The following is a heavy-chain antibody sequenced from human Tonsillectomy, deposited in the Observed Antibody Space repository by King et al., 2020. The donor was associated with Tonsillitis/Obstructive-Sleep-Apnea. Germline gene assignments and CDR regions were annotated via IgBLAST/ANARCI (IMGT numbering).Heavy chain of an antibody. J-gene: IGHJ4*02. D-gene: IGHD6-19*01. CDR1: EFSFTNYE. CDR2: INNGGKT. V-gene: IGHV3-48*03. CDR3: VRAGVSGWSTYYFDY. Sequence: VQLVESGGGLVQPGGSLRLSCAASEFSFTNYEMSWVRQAPGKGLEWVSYINNGGKTYYADSVKGRFTISIDNAKNSLFLQMSSLRAEDTAVYYCVRAGVSGWSTYYFDYWGPGTLVTVSS.